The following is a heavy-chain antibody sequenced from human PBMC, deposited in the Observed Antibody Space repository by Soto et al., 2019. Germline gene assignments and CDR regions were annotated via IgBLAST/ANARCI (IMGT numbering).Heavy chain of an antibody. CDR3: ARDRVTSDISTYVYTFDY. CDR1: GFNFSGYY. CDR2: LSSTNKAI. Sequence: PGGSLRLSCAASGFNFSGYYMNWVRQAPGKGLEWLACLSSTNKAIYYADSVKGRFTISRDNAKNSLFLQMNSLRDEDTAVYYCARDRVTSDISTYVYTFDYWGQGTLVTVSS. D-gene: IGHD3-22*01. V-gene: IGHV3-48*02. J-gene: IGHJ4*02.